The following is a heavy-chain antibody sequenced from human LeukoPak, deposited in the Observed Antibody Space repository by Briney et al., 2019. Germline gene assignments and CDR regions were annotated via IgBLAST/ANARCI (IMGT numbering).Heavy chain of an antibody. J-gene: IGHJ4*02. CDR1: GYTFTTYY. D-gene: IGHD6-13*01. Sequence: GASVKVSCKASGYTFTTYYIHWVRQAPGQGLEWMGIINPTGGSTTYAQKFQGRVTMTRDTSTSTVFMEVNSLRAEDTAVYYCARGSSSSWYYFDYWGQGTLVTVSS. CDR3: ARGSSSSWYYFDY. V-gene: IGHV1-46*01. CDR2: INPTGGST.